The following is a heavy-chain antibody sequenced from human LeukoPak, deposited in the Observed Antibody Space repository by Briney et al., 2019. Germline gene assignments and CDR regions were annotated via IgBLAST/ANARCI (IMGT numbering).Heavy chain of an antibody. CDR2: INPSGGGT. Sequence: ASVKVSCKASVYTFTIYYMHWVRHAPGQGLEWMGIINPSGGGTSYAQKFQGRVTMTRDTSTSTIYMALSSLRSEDTAVYYCARGGYYGSGNDFRFDPWGEGTLVTVSS. CDR1: VYTFTIYY. J-gene: IGHJ5*02. CDR3: ARGGYYGSGNDFRFDP. V-gene: IGHV1-46*01. D-gene: IGHD3-10*01.